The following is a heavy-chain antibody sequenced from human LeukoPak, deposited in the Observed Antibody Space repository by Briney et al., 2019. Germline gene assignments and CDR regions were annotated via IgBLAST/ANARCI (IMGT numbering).Heavy chain of an antibody. CDR3: AKDRGYLSSSPGYCIDY. D-gene: IGHD6-6*01. V-gene: IGHV3-23*01. J-gene: IGHJ4*02. Sequence: PVGSLRLSCAASGFTFSSYAMSWVRQAPGKGLEWVSAISGSGGSTYYADSVKGRFTISRDNSKNTLYLQMNGLRAEDTAVYYCAKDRGYLSSSPGYCIDYWGQGTLVTVSS. CDR2: ISGSGGST. CDR1: GFTFSSYA.